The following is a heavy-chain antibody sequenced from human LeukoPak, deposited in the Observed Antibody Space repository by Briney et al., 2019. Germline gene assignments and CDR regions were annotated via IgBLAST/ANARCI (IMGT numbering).Heavy chain of an antibody. J-gene: IGHJ4*02. CDR2: IYYSGST. CDR1: GGSISSSSYY. V-gene: IGHV4-39*07. CDR3: ARDHDFWSGYYF. Sequence: KPSETLSLTCTVSGGSISSSSYYWGWIRQPPGKGLEYIGTIYYSGSTYYNPSLKSRVTISVDTSKNQFSLKLSSVTAADTAVYYCARDHDFWSGYYFWGQGTLVTVSS. D-gene: IGHD3-3*01.